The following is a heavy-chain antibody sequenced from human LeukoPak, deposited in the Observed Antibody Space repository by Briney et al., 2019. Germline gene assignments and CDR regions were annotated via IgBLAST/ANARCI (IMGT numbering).Heavy chain of an antibody. Sequence: SVKVSCKASGYTFTSYDISWVRQAPGQGLEWMGGIIPIFGTANYAQKFQGRVTITADESTSTAYMELSSLRSEDTAVYYCARDPTSSYYYYGMDVWGQGTTVTVSS. V-gene: IGHV1-69*13. D-gene: IGHD6-6*01. CDR3: ARDPTSSYYYYGMDV. CDR2: IIPIFGTA. J-gene: IGHJ6*02. CDR1: GYTFTSYD.